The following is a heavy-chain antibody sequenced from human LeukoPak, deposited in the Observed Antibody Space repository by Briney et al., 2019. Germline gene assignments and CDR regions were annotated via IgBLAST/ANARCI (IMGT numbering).Heavy chain of an antibody. CDR3: ARLYMIRGIIFYFDY. CDR2: IYPGDSDT. V-gene: IGHV5-51*01. D-gene: IGHD3-10*01. Sequence: GESLKISCKGSGYSFTSYWIGWVRQMPGKGLEWMGIIYPGDSDTRYSPSFQGQVTISADKSISTAYLQWSSLKASDTAMYYCARLYMIRGIIFYFDYWGQGTLVTDPS. J-gene: IGHJ4*02. CDR1: GYSFTSYW.